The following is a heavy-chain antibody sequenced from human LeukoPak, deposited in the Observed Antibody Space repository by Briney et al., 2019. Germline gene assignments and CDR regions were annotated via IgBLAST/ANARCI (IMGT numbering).Heavy chain of an antibody. CDR1: GFTFSGYV. V-gene: IGHV3-23*01. CDR2: ISGSGGST. J-gene: IGHJ2*01. Sequence: GGSLRLSCAASGFTFSGYVMTWVRQPPGKGLQWVADISGSGGSTYYADSVKGRFSISRDNSKSTLYLQMNNLGAEDTAIYYCASSGYCSGGSCYLRYWFFDLWGRGTLVTVSS. CDR3: ASSGYCSGGSCYLRYWFFDL. D-gene: IGHD2-15*01.